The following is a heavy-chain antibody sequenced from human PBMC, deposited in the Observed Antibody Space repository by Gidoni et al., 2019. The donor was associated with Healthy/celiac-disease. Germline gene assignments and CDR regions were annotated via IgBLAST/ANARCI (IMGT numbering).Heavy chain of an antibody. CDR3: ARDSVRYDSSGYPNYFDY. D-gene: IGHD3-22*01. Sequence: QVQLVESGGGVVQPGRSLRLSCAASGFTFSSYGMHWVRQAPGKGLEWVAVIWYDGSNKYYADSVKGRFTISRDNSKNTLYLQMNSLRAEDTAVYYCARDSVRYDSSGYPNYFDYWGQGTLVTVSS. J-gene: IGHJ4*02. V-gene: IGHV3-33*01. CDR2: IWYDGSNK. CDR1: GFTFSSYG.